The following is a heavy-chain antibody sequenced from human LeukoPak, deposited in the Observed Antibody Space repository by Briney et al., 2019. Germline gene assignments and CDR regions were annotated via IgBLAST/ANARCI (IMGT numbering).Heavy chain of an antibody. CDR1: GGSISSYY. CDR3: ARVYGVTTPTKYYFDY. J-gene: IGHJ4*02. CDR2: IYTSGST. D-gene: IGHD4-17*01. Sequence: PSETLSLTCTVSGGSISSYYWSWIRQPAGKVLEWIGRIYTSGSTNYNPSLKSRSTMSVDTSKNQFSLKLSSVTAADTAVYYCARVYGVTTPTKYYFDYWGQGTLVTVSS. V-gene: IGHV4-4*07.